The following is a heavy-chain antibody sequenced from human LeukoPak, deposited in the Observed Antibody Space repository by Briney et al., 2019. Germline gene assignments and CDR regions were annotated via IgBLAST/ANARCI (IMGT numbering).Heavy chain of an antibody. CDR3: ARYSGYDDAFDI. J-gene: IGHJ3*02. CDR1: GFTVSSNY. D-gene: IGHD5-12*01. V-gene: IGHV3-53*01. CDR2: IYSGGST. Sequence: GGSLRLSSAASGFTVSSNYMSWVRQAPGKGLEWVSVIYSGGSTYYADSVKGRFTISRDNSKNTLYLQMNSLRAEDTAVYYCARYSGYDDAFDIWGQGTMVTVSS.